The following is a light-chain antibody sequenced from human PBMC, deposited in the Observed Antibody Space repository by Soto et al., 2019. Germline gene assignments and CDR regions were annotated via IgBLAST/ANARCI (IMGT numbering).Light chain of an antibody. J-gene: IGLJ2*01. Sequence: QSALTQPASVSGSPGQSITISCTGTSSDVGSYNLVSWYQQHPGKVPKLMIYDADKRPSGVSDRFSGSKSGNTASLTISGLQAEDEADYYCCSYVGSSTLAFGGVTQLTVL. CDR2: DAD. CDR1: SSDVGSYNL. V-gene: IGLV2-23*01. CDR3: CSYVGSSTLA.